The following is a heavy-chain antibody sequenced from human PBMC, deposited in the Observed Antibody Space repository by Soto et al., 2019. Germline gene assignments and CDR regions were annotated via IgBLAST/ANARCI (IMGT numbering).Heavy chain of an antibody. CDR3: EIHGADYSNYDRRAMDV. Sequence: SETLSLTCTVSGGSISSYYWSWIRQPPGKGLEWIGYIYYSGSTKYNPSLKSRVTISLDTSKNQFSLKASSVTAADTAVYYCEIHGADYSNYDRRAMDVWGKGTTVNVSS. J-gene: IGHJ6*03. D-gene: IGHD4-4*01. V-gene: IGHV4-59*08. CDR1: GGSISSYY. CDR2: IYYSGST.